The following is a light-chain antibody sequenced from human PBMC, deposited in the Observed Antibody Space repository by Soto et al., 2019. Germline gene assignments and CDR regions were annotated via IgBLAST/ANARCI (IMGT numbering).Light chain of an antibody. CDR1: QSISSW. CDR3: QQYNSVPSKA. V-gene: IGKV1-5*01. J-gene: IGKJ5*01. Sequence: DIQMTQSPSTLSASVGDRVTITCRASQSISSWLAWYQQKPGKAPKLLIYDASSLESGVPSRFSGSGSGTEFTLTISSLQPDDFATYYCQQYNSVPSKAFGQGTRLEIK. CDR2: DAS.